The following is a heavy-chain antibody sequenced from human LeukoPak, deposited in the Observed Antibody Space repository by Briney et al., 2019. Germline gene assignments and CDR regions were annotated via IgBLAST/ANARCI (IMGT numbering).Heavy chain of an antibody. CDR1: EFTFSSYG. CDR2: IRYDGTNT. Sequence: PGRSLRLSCAASEFTFSSYGMHWVRQAPGLGLEWVALIRYDGTNTYYADSVKGRFTVSRDNSKNTLYLQMNSLRAEDTAVYYCAGDRDGMDVWGQGTTVTVSS. J-gene: IGHJ6*02. V-gene: IGHV3-33*01. CDR3: AGDRDGMDV.